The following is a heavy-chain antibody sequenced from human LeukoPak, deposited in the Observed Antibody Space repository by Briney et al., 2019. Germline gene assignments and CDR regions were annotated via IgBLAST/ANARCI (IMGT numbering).Heavy chain of an antibody. V-gene: IGHV1-69*13. CDR1: GGTFSSYA. J-gene: IGHJ4*02. D-gene: IGHD3-16*01. CDR2: IIPIFGTA. CDR3: AREWGTGAGPFDY. Sequence: SVKVSCTASGGTFSSYAISWVRQAPGQGLEWMGGIIPIFGTANYAQKFQGRVTITADESTSTAYMELSSLRSEDTAVYYCAREWGTGAGPFDYWGQGTLVTVSS.